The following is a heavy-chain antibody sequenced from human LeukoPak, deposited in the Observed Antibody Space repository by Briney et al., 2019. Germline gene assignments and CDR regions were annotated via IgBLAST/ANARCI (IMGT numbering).Heavy chain of an antibody. CDR2: ISSSSSYI. CDR1: GFTFSSYS. CDR3: ARGGSLQYYFDY. J-gene: IGHJ4*02. V-gene: IGHV3-21*01. Sequence: GGSLRPSCAASGFTFSSYSMNWVRQAPGKGLEWVSSISSSSSYIYYADSVKGRFTISRDNAKNSLYLQMNSLRAEDTAVYYCARGGSLQYYFDYWRQGTLVTVSS. D-gene: IGHD3-16*01.